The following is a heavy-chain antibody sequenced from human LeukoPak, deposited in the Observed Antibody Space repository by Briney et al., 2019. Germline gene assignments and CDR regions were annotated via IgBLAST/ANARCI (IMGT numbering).Heavy chain of an antibody. V-gene: IGHV3-48*02. CDR3: ARVGPDYSDSRGQSYFAY. D-gene: IGHD3-22*01. CDR2: IICSRSAI. J-gene: IGHJ4*02. CDR1: GFTFSSC. Sequence: SGGSLRLSCAASGFTFSSCMNWVRPAPGEGVEWGLYIICSRSAIYYAESVKGRFTISRDNAKSSLYLQMNSLRDEDTAVYYCARVGPDYSDSRGQSYFAYWGRGTLVTVSS.